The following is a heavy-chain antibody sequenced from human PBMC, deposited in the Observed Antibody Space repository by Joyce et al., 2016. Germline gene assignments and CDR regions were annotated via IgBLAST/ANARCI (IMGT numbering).Heavy chain of an antibody. D-gene: IGHD3-16*01. CDR2: IGTAGDP. CDR1: GFTFSAYE. J-gene: IGHJ3*02. Sequence: EVQLVEAGGALVQPGGSLRLSCAASGFTFSAYEIHWVRQTTGKGLAWVSAIGTAGDPYYAGSVKGRFTSSRENAKSSLFLQMNSLRAEDTAVYYCARERGGGMSAFDIWGQGTMVTVSS. V-gene: IGHV3-13*05. CDR3: ARERGGGMSAFDI.